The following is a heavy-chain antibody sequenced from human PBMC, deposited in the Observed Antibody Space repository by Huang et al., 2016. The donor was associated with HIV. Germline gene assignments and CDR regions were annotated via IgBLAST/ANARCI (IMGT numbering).Heavy chain of an antibody. V-gene: IGHV4-30-4*08. CDR3: ARAPATHSVFFY. J-gene: IGHJ4*02. CDR2: IDYRGSS. D-gene: IGHD3-3*01. CDR1: GDSIRSGGFY. Sequence: QVQLQESGPGLVKPSQTLSLTCTVSGDSIRSGGFYGTWIRQSPAKGLEGIGYIDYRGSSDYNPSLKSRVSISIDAFKNRVSLKLKSVTVADTAVYYCARAPATHSVFFYWGQGTLVTVSA.